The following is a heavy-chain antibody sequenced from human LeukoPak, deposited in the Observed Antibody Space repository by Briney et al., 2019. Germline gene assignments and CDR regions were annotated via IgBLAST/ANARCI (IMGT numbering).Heavy chain of an antibody. J-gene: IGHJ4*02. CDR3: ARGIVPAAREDY. CDR2: ISAYNGNT. CDR1: GYTFTSYG. D-gene: IGHD2-2*01. V-gene: IGHV1-18*01. Sequence: AYEKVGCKASGYTFTSYGISWVRQAPGQRLEWMGWISAYNGNTNYAQKLQGRVTMTTDTSTSTAYMELRSLRSDDTAVYYCARGIVPAAREDYWGQGTLVTVSS.